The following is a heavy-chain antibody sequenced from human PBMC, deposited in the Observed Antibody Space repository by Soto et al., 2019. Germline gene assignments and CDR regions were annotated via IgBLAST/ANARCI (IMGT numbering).Heavy chain of an antibody. CDR3: ARDGPLPLLEGMAAAGTPPEYYYYGMDV. Sequence: PGGSLRLSCAASGFTFSSYAMHWVRQAPGKGLEWVAVISYDGSNKYYADSVKGRFTISRDNSKNTLYLQMNSLRAEDTAVYYCARDGPLPLLEGMAAAGTPPEYYYYGMDVWGQGTTVTVSS. D-gene: IGHD6-13*01. J-gene: IGHJ6*02. CDR2: ISYDGSNK. V-gene: IGHV3-30-3*01. CDR1: GFTFSSYA.